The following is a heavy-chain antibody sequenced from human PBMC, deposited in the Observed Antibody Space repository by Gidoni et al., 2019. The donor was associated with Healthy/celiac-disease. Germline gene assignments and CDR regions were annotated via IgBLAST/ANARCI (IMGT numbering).Heavy chain of an antibody. CDR2: INPSGGST. CDR3: ARVSAGATGDY. CDR1: RDTFTSYS. Sequence: QVQLLHSGADVKKPGDYAKLSGQASRDTFTSYSMHWVRPAPGQGLEWMGIINPSGGSTSYAQKFQGRVTMTRYTSTSTVYMELSSLRSEDTAVYYCARVSAGATGDYWGQGTLVTVSS. D-gene: IGHD3-10*01. J-gene: IGHJ4*02. V-gene: IGHV1-46*01.